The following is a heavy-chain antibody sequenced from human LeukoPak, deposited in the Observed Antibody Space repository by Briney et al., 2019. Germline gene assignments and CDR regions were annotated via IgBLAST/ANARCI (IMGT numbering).Heavy chain of an antibody. CDR3: ARDLNYYDSSGSSPYYFDY. CDR2: IKQDGSKK. V-gene: IGHV3-7*01. D-gene: IGHD3-22*01. CDR1: GFTFSSYC. J-gene: IGHJ4*02. Sequence: GGSLRLSCAASGFTFSSYCMSWVRQAPGKGLEWVANIKQDGSKKYYVDSVKGRFTISRDNAKNSLYLQMNSLRAEDTAVYYCARDLNYYDSSGSSPYYFDYWGQGTLVTVSS.